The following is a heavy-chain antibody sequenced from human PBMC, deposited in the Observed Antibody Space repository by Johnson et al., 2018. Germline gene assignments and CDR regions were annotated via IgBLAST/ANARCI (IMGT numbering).Heavy chain of an antibody. CDR2: MSYSENT. V-gene: IGHV4-31*03. J-gene: IGHJ6*02. CDR1: SGSISTGGYY. CDR3: ARAPSSSRGGYAMDV. Sequence: VQLVESGPGLVKPSETLSLTCTVSSGSISTGGYYWSWIRQFPGKGLEWIGYMSYSENTYYNPSLKSRVNLSVDTSKEQFSLKVSSVTAADTAVYYCARAPSSSRGGYAMDVWGQGTTVIVSS. D-gene: IGHD6-13*01.